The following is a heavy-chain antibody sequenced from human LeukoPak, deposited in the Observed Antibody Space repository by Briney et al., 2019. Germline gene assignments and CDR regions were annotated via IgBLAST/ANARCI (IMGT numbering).Heavy chain of an antibody. CDR2: IYTSGST. CDR3: ARVEVEMATMGYYFDY. Sequence: KPSETLSLTCTVSGGSISSYYWSWIRQPAGKGLEWIGRIYTSGSTNYNPSLKSRVTMSVDTSKNQFSLKLSSVTAADTAVYYCARVEVEMATMGYYFDYWGQGTLVTVSS. V-gene: IGHV4-4*07. CDR1: GGSISSYY. J-gene: IGHJ4*02. D-gene: IGHD5-24*01.